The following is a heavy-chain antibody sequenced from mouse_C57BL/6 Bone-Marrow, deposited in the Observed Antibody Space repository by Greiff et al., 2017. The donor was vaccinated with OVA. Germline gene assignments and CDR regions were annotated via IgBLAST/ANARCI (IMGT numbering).Heavy chain of an antibody. CDR3: ARHYYGSCYDYFDY. CDR1: GYTFTNYW. CDR2: IYPGGGYT. Sequence: QVQLQQSGAELVRPGTSVKMSCKASGYTFTNYWIGWAKQRPGHGLEWIGDIYPGGGYTNYNEKFKGKATLTADKSSSTAYMQFSSLTSEDSAIDYCARHYYGSCYDYFDYWGQGTTLTVSS. D-gene: IGHD1-1*01. J-gene: IGHJ2*01. V-gene: IGHV1-63*01.